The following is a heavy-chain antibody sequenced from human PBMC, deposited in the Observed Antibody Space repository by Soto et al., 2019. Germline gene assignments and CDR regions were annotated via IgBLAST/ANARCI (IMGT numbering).Heavy chain of an antibody. J-gene: IGHJ5*02. Sequence: SLRLSCAASGFTFSDYYMSWIRQAPGKGLEWVSYISSSSSYTNYADSVKGRFTISRDNAKNSLYLQMNSLRAEDTAVYYCARAKSTSAQFDPWGQGTLVTVSS. V-gene: IGHV3-11*06. CDR3: ARAKSTSAQFDP. CDR2: ISSSSSYT. D-gene: IGHD2-2*01. CDR1: GFTFSDYY.